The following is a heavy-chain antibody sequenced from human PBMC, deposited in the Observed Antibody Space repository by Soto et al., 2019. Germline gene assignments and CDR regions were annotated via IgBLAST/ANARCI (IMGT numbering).Heavy chain of an antibody. CDR1: GFNFSSYW. CDR2: INSDGSST. CDR3: ARVYSSASVMFDP. J-gene: IGHJ5*02. Sequence: EVQLVESGGGLVQPGGSLRLSCAASGFNFSSYWMHWVRQAPGTGLVWVSRINSDGSSTSYADSVKGRFTISRDNATNPLYLQMNRLRAEDTAVYYCARVYSSASVMFDPWGQGTLVTGSS. V-gene: IGHV3-74*01. D-gene: IGHD6-6*01.